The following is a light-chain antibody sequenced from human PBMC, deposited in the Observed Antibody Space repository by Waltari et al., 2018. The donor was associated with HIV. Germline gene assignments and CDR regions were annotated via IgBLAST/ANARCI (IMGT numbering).Light chain of an antibody. J-gene: IGKJ1*01. Sequence: EIVLTQSPGTLSLSPGERATLPCRASQSVSSTYLAWYQQKPGQAPRLVIYGASSRATGISDRFSGSGSGTDFTLTISRLEPEDFAVYYCQQYASSSWTFGQGTKVEIK. CDR3: QQYASSSWT. CDR2: GAS. CDR1: QSVSSTY. V-gene: IGKV3-20*01.